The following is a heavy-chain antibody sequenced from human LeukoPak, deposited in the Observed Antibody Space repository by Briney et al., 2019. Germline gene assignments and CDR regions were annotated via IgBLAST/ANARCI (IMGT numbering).Heavy chain of an antibody. J-gene: IGHJ5*02. D-gene: IGHD6-19*01. CDR3: ARAPLAKWLAVKYNWFDP. CDR2: INHSGST. Sequence: SETLSLTCAVYDGSFSGYYWSWIRQPPGKGLEWIGEINHSGSTNYNPSLKSRVTISVDTSKNQFSLKLSSVTAADTAVYYCARAPLAKWLAVKYNWFDPWGQGTLVTVSS. CDR1: DGSFSGYY. V-gene: IGHV4-34*01.